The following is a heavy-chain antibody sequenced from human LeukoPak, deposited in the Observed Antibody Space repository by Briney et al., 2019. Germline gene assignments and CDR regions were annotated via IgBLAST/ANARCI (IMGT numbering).Heavy chain of an antibody. CDR2: MNPNSGNT. CDR3: ARDDARYYYGSGSRGPMDV. Sequence: GASVKVSCKASGYTFTSYDINWVRQATGQGLEWMGWMNPNSGNTGYAQKFQGRVTMTRNTSISTAYMELSSLRSEDTAVYYCARDDARYYYGSGSRGPMDVWGKGTTVTISS. J-gene: IGHJ6*03. D-gene: IGHD3-10*01. CDR1: GYTFTSYD. V-gene: IGHV1-8*01.